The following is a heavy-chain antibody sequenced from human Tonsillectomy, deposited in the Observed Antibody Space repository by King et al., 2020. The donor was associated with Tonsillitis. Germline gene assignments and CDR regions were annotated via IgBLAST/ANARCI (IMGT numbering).Heavy chain of an antibody. J-gene: IGHJ6*02. CDR2: IDPSDSYT. CDR3: ARWDSSGYDYYYYGMDV. V-gene: IGHV5-10-1*03. Sequence: QLVQSGAEGKKPGESLRISCKGSGYSFTSYWISWVRQMPGKGLEWMGRIDPSDSYTSYSPSFQGHVTISVDKSISTAYLQWSSLKASDTAMYYCARWDSSGYDYYYYGMDVWGQGTTVTVSS. CDR1: GYSFTSYW. D-gene: IGHD3-22*01.